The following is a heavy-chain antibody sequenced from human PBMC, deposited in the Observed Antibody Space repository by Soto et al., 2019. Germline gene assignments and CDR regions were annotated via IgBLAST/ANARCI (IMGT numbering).Heavy chain of an antibody. Sequence: QVQLQESGPGLVKPSETLSLTCTVSAGSMSSYYWSWIRQPPGKGLEWIGFMFYSGSTSYNPSLKSRVTISVDTSENQFSLKLRSVTAADTAVYYCASMIGDPVLSFDSWGQGTLVAVSS. J-gene: IGHJ4*02. V-gene: IGHV4-59*01. D-gene: IGHD3-10*02. CDR2: MFYSGST. CDR3: ASMIGDPVLSFDS. CDR1: AGSMSSYY.